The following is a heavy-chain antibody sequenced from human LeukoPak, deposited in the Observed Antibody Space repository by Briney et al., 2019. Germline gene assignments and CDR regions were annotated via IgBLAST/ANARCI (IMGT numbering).Heavy chain of an antibody. CDR3: ARGVGYSYGFYYYYMDV. J-gene: IGHJ6*03. CDR1: GDSVSSNSAA. D-gene: IGHD5-18*01. V-gene: IGHV6-1*01. CDR2: TYYRSKWYN. Sequence: SQTLSLTFAISGDSVSSNSAAWNWIRQSPSRGLEWLGRTYYRSKWYNDYAVSVKSRITINPDTSQNQFSLQLNSVTPEDTAVYYCARGVGYSYGFYYYYMDVWGKGTTVTVSS.